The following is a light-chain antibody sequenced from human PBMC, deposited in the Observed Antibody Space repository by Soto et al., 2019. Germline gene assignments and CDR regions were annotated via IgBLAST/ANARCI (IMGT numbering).Light chain of an antibody. V-gene: IGKV1-39*01. Sequence: DMEMTQSPSSLSASVGDRVTITCRASQSISNYWNWYQHKPGKVPKLLNYAASSLQSGVPTRFNGSGSRTDFTLTINSLQPEDFATYYGQQSYGTPLTFGGGTKIEIK. J-gene: IGKJ4*01. CDR2: AAS. CDR1: QSISNY. CDR3: QQSYGTPLT.